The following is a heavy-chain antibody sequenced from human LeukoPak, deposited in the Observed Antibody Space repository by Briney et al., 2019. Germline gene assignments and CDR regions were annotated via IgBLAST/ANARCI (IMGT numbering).Heavy chain of an antibody. J-gene: IGHJ4*02. Sequence: GGSLRLSCVASGFTFSSYAMSWVRQAPGKGLEWVSGISGGGGSIHYADSVKGRFTISRDNSMNTLYLQMNSLRAEDTAVYYCARYRSVTTGKRFFDYWGRGTLVTVSS. D-gene: IGHD4-17*01. CDR2: ISGGGGSI. V-gene: IGHV3-23*01. CDR1: GFTFSSYA. CDR3: ARYRSVTTGKRFFDY.